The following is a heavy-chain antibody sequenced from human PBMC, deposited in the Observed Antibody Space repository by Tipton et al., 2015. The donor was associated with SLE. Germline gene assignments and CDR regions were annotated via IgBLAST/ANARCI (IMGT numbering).Heavy chain of an antibody. CDR1: GFSVTRNY. D-gene: IGHD1-26*01. Sequence: SLRLSCAASGFSVTRNYMSWFRQAPGKGLEWVAVIWYDGINKFYADSVEGRFTISKDNSKNTLYLQLNSLRDEDTAIYYCAKDEGAMSEYFDFWGQGTLVTVSS. CDR2: IWYDGINK. CDR3: AKDEGAMSEYFDF. V-gene: IGHV3-33*06. J-gene: IGHJ4*02.